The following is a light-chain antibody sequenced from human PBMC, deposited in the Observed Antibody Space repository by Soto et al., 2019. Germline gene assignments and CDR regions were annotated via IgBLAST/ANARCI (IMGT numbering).Light chain of an antibody. CDR2: GAS. Sequence: EILITHSPATLSVSPGESATLCCRASKSVTSNLAWYQQKPGQAPRLLIYGASTRATGIPARFSGSGSGTEFTLTISSLQSGDFAVYYCQQYNNWPPGTFGQGTKLEL. V-gene: IGKV3-15*01. CDR3: QQYNNWPPGT. CDR1: KSVTSN. J-gene: IGKJ2*01.